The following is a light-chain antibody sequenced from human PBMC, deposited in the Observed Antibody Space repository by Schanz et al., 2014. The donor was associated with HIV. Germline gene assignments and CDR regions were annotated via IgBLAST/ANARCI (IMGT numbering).Light chain of an antibody. V-gene: IGLV2-14*03. CDR3: GSCSTTNTCT. Sequence: QSALTQPASVSGSPGQSITISCTGSSSDVGTYNSVSWYHQHPGKAPKLIIYGVANRPSGVSNRFSGSKSGNTASLTISGLQAEDEADYYCGSCSTTNTCTFGGGTKLTVL. CDR1: SSDVGTYNS. CDR2: GVA. J-gene: IGLJ3*02.